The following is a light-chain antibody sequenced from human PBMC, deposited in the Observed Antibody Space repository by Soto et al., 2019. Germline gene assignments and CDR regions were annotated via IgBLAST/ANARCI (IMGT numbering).Light chain of an antibody. J-gene: IGKJ2*03. CDR1: ENINKW. Sequence: DIQMTQSPSTLSASVGDRVTITCRASENINKWLAWYQQRPGTVPKLLIYQASNLESGVPARFSGSGSGTDFTLTISSLHPEDFATYYCQHYKISTRESFGQGTKGDIK. CDR2: QAS. V-gene: IGKV1-5*03. CDR3: QHYKISTRES.